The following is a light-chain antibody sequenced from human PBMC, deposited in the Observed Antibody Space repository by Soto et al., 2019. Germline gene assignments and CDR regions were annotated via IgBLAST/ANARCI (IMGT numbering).Light chain of an antibody. CDR2: GAS. CDR3: QQYGSSPT. Sequence: EIVLTQSPGTLSLSPGERATLSCRASQSVSSSYLAWYQQKPGQAPRLLIYGASSRATGIPDRFSGSGSGTDFTLTISRLEPQDVAVYYCQQYGSSPTFGQGTQVEIK. CDR1: QSVSSSY. V-gene: IGKV3-20*01. J-gene: IGKJ1*01.